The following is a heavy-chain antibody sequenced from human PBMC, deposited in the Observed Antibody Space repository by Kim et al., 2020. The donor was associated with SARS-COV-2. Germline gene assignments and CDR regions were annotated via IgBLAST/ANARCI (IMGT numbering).Heavy chain of an antibody. CDR2: IKYDGSEK. D-gene: IGHD2-2*01. Sequence: GGSLRLSCAASGFTFRSFWMTWVRQAPGQGLEWVANIKYDGSEKYYADSVKGRFTISRDKAENSVDLQLNSLRADDTAVYYCTMPDCGSFGCQGRGHFDPWGQGTLGRVSS. CDR1: GFTFRSFW. CDR3: TMPDCGSFGCQGRGHFDP. V-gene: IGHV3-7*03. J-gene: IGHJ5*02.